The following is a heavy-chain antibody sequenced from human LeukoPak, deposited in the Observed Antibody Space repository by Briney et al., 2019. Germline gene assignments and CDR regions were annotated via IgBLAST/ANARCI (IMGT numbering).Heavy chain of an antibody. Sequence: ASVKVSCKASGYTFTSYYMHWVRQAPGQGLEWMGIINPSGGSTSYAQKFQGRVTMTRDTSTSTVYMELSSLRSEDTAVYYCAREYGSGSQTAENWFDPWGRGTLVTVSS. J-gene: IGHJ5*02. CDR1: GYTFTSYY. D-gene: IGHD3-10*01. CDR3: AREYGSGSQTAENWFDP. CDR2: INPSGGST. V-gene: IGHV1-46*01.